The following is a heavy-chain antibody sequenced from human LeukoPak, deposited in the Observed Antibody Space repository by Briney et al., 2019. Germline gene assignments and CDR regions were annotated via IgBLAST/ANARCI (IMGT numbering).Heavy chain of an antibody. D-gene: IGHD3-10*01. CDR3: AGAGDSLGDYYGHSRGGWFDP. Sequence: PGGSLRLSCAASGFTFSDYYMGWIRQAPGKGLEWLSYISGSGTTMYYADSVKGRFTISRDNAKNSLDLQMNSLRAEDTAVYYCAGAGDSLGDYYGHSRGGWFDPWGQGTLVTVSS. V-gene: IGHV3-11*01. CDR1: GFTFSDYY. J-gene: IGHJ5*02. CDR2: ISGSGTTM.